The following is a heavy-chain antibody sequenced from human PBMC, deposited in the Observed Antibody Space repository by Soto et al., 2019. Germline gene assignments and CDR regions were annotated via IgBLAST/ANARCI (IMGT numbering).Heavy chain of an antibody. Sequence: LQLQESGPGLVKPSETLSLTCTVSGGSISSSSYYWGWIRQPPGKGLEWIGSIYYSGSTYYNPSLKSRVTISVDTSKNQFSLKLSSVTAADTAVYYCARRSSGYSGFSWFDPWGQGTLVTVSS. D-gene: IGHD3-22*01. J-gene: IGHJ5*02. V-gene: IGHV4-39*01. CDR1: GGSISSSSYY. CDR2: IYYSGST. CDR3: ARRSSGYSGFSWFDP.